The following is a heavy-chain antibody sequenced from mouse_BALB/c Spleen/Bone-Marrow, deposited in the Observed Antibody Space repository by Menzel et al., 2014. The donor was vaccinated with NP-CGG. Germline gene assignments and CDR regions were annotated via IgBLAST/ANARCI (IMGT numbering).Heavy chain of an antibody. D-gene: IGHD4-1*01. CDR3: TRGGNWDDFDY. J-gene: IGHJ2*01. CDR2: ISSGSSTI. V-gene: IGHV5-17*02. CDR1: GFTLSSFG. Sequence: VESGGGLVQPGGSRKLSCAASGFTLSSFGMHWVRQTPEKGLEWVAYISSGSSTIYYADTVKGRFTISRDNPKNTLFLQVTSLRSEDTAMYYCTRGGNWDDFDYWGQVTTLTVSS.